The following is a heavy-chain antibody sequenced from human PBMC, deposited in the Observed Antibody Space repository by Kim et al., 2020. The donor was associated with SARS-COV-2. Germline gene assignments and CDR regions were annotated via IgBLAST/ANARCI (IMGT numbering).Heavy chain of an antibody. J-gene: IGHJ5*02. CDR1: GYTFTSYA. CDR2: INTNTGNP. CDR3: ARAPESGATDRLRRWYNWFDP. D-gene: IGHD1-26*01. Sequence: ASVKVSCKASGYTFTSYAMNWVRQAPGQGLEWMGWINTNTGNPTYAQGFTGRFVFSLDTSVSTAYLQISSLKAEDTAVYYCARAPESGATDRLRRWYNWFDPWGQGTLVTVSS. V-gene: IGHV7-4-1*02.